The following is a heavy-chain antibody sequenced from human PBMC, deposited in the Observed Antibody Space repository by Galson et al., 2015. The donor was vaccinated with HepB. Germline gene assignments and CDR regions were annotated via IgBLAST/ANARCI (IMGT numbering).Heavy chain of an antibody. V-gene: IGHV1-8*01. CDR2: MNPNSGNT. Sequence: SVKVSCKVSGYTLTSHDINWVRQATGQGLEWMGWMNPNSGNTGYAQKFQGRVTLTRNTSISTAYMELRGLRSEDTAVYYCARGPYYCSSTRCHATLDYWGQGTLVTVSS. CDR3: ARGPYYCSSTRCHATLDY. J-gene: IGHJ4*02. D-gene: IGHD2-2*01. CDR1: GYTLTSHD.